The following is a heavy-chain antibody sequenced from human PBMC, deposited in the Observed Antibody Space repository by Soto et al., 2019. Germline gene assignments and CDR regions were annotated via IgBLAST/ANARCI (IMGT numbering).Heavy chain of an antibody. V-gene: IGHV1-69*13. J-gene: IGHJ6*02. D-gene: IGHD2-15*01. CDR3: ARAFQVDGGMDV. CDR2: IIPIFGTA. Sequence: GASVKVSCKASGGTFSSYAISWARQAPGQGLEWMGGIIPIFGTANYAQKFQGRVTITADESTSTAYMELSSLRSEDTAVYYCARAFQVDGGMDVWGQGTTVTVSS. CDR1: GGTFSSYA.